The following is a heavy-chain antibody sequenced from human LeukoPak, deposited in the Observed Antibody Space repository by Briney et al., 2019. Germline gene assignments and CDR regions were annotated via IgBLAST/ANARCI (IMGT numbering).Heavy chain of an antibody. Sequence: HPGRSLRLSCAASGFTFDDYAMHWVRQAPGKGLEWVSGISWNSGSIGYADSVKGRFTISRDNAKNSLYLQMNSLRAEDTALYYCAKDGKGYYGSGNENYYYYYYMDVWGKGTTVTISS. CDR1: GFTFDDYA. J-gene: IGHJ6*03. CDR3: AKDGKGYYGSGNENYYYYYYMDV. D-gene: IGHD3-10*01. V-gene: IGHV3-9*01. CDR2: ISWNSGSI.